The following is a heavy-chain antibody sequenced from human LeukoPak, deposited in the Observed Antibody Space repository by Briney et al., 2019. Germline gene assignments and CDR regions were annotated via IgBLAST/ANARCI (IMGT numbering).Heavy chain of an antibody. CDR2: IIPIFGTA. CDR3: ARDPKGEIYYYGMDV. CDR1: GGTFSSYA. Sequence: GASVTVSYKASGGTFSSYAMSWVRQAPGQGLEWMGGIIPIFGTANYAQKFQGRVTITTDESTSTAYMELSSLRSEDTAVYYCARDPKGEIYYYGMDVWGQGTTVTVSS. J-gene: IGHJ6*02. V-gene: IGHV1-69*05. D-gene: IGHD5-24*01.